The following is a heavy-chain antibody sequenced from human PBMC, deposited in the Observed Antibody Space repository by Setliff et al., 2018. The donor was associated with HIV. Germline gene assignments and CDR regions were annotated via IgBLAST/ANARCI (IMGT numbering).Heavy chain of an antibody. CDR2: ISPSSTII. J-gene: IGHJ4*02. CDR1: GFSFSSYS. Sequence: LRLSCGASGFSFSSYSMNWVRQAPGKGLEWVSYISPSSTIIYYPDSVKGRFTTSRDNARNPLYLEMNSLRADDTAVYYCARDFCGSSCSSGYGYFDHWGQGTLVTVSS. V-gene: IGHV3-48*01. CDR3: ARDFCGSSCSSGYGYFDH. D-gene: IGHD2-15*01.